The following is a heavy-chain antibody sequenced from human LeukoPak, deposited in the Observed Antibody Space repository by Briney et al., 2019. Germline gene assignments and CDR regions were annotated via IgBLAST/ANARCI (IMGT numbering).Heavy chain of an antibody. CDR2: IIPILGIA. CDR3: ASKPQYYDILTGLDY. Sequence: GASVKVSCKASGGTFSSYAISWVRQAPGQGLEWMGRIIPILGIANYAQKFQGRVTITADKSTSTAYMELSSLRSEDTAVYYCASKPQYYDILTGLDYWGQGTLVTVSS. J-gene: IGHJ4*02. CDR1: GGTFSSYA. D-gene: IGHD3-9*01. V-gene: IGHV1-69*04.